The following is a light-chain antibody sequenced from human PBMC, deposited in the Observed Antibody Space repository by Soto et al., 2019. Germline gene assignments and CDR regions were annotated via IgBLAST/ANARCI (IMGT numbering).Light chain of an antibody. CDR2: EVS. CDR1: SSDVGGYNY. V-gene: IGLV2-8*01. CDR3: ISYEGSIHVV. Sequence: QSALTQPPSASGSPGQSVTISCTGTSSDVGGYNYVSWYQQHPGKAPKLMIYEVSKRPSGVPDRFSGSKSGNTASLTVSGLQAEDEADYYCISYEGSIHVVFGGGTKLTVL. J-gene: IGLJ2*01.